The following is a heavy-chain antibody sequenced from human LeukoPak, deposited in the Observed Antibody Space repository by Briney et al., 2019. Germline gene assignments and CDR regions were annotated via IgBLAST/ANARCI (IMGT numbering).Heavy chain of an antibody. D-gene: IGHD2-2*01. Sequence: TSETLSLTCSVSGGSIRNYYLSWIRQSPGKGLEWIGNVDKRGSTNYNPSFQSRVIVSSDTSRNEFSLKLNSVTAADTAIYYCARGGSSCYGCHDWFDPWGQGTRVTVSS. CDR2: VDKRGST. CDR3: ARGGSSCYGCHDWFDP. V-gene: IGHV4-59*08. J-gene: IGHJ5*02. CDR1: GGSIRNYY.